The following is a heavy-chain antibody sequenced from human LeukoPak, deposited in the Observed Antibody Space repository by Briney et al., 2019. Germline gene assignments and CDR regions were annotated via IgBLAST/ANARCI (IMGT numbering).Heavy chain of an antibody. CDR2: IYYSGST. D-gene: IGHD3-10*01. CDR3: ANYGSGTYWY. J-gene: IGHJ4*02. V-gene: IGHV4-59*08. Sequence: PSETLSLTCTVSGGSISHYYWSWIRQPPGKGLEWIGYIYYSGSTNYNPSLKSRVTISVDTSKNQFSLKLSSVTAADTAVYYCANYGSGTYWYWGQGTLVTVSS. CDR1: GGSISHYY.